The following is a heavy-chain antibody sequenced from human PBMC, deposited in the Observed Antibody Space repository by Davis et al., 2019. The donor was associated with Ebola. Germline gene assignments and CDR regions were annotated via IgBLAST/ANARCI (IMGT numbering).Heavy chain of an antibody. CDR3: TTRTAVTDAHAFDV. V-gene: IGHV3-15*01. CDR1: GFTFSKAW. D-gene: IGHD6-19*01. CDR2: IKSKTDGGTI. Sequence: PGGSLRLSCAASGFTFSKAWMSWVRQAPGKGLEWVGRIKSKTDGGTIDYAAPVKGRFTISRDDSKNTLFLQMDSLKTEDTAVYHCTTRTAVTDAHAFDVWGQGTMVAVSP. J-gene: IGHJ3*01.